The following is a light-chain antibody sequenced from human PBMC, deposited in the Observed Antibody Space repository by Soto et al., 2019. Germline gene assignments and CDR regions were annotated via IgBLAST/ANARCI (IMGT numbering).Light chain of an antibody. CDR3: QQRSNWPLIT. CDR1: QSVRSTY. J-gene: IGKJ5*01. CDR2: DTS. V-gene: IGKV3-11*01. Sequence: ENVLTQSPGTLSLSPGERATLSCRASQSVRSTYLAWYQQKPGQAPRLLIYDTSNRATGIPARFSGSGSGTDFTLTISSLEPQDFAIYYCQQRSNWPLITFGQGTRLDIK.